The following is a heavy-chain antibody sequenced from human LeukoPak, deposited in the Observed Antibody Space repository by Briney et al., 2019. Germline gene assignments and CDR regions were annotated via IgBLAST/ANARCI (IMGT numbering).Heavy chain of an antibody. CDR2: IEEDGSEK. J-gene: IGHJ2*01. D-gene: IGHD4-17*01. Sequence: PGGSLRLSCAASGFTFSRYWMSWVRQAPGKGLEWVASIEEDGSEKYYVDSVKGRFTISRDNSKSTLYLQMNSLRAEDTAIYYCAKYEGAVTTNWYFDVWGRGTLVTASS. V-gene: IGHV3-7*05. CDR3: AKYEGAVTTNWYFDV. CDR1: GFTFSRYW.